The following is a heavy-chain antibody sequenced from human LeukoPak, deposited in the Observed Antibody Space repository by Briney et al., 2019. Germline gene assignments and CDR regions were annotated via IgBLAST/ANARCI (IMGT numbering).Heavy chain of an antibody. D-gene: IGHD6-13*01. J-gene: IGHJ3*02. V-gene: IGHV3-53*01. Sequence: GGSLRLSCAASGFTVSSNYMSWVRQAPGKGLEWVSVIYSGGSTYYADSVKGRFTISRDNSKNTLYLQMNSLRAEDTAVYYCARVAAAAGNPADDAFDIWGQGTMVTVSS. CDR1: GFTVSSNY. CDR3: ARVAAAAGNPADDAFDI. CDR2: IYSGGST.